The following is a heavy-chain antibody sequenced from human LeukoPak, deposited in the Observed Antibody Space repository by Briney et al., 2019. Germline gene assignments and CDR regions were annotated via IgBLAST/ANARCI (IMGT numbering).Heavy chain of an antibody. CDR3: ARNKGDSG. CDR2: VSGSGGST. J-gene: IGHJ4*02. D-gene: IGHD2-15*01. Sequence: GGSLRLSCAASGFSFSSYAMSWVRQAPGKGLEWVSTVSGSGGSTYNADSVKGRFTISRDNSKNTLYLQMNSLRADDTAVYYCARNKGDSGWGQGTLVTVSS. CDR1: GFSFSSYA. V-gene: IGHV3-23*01.